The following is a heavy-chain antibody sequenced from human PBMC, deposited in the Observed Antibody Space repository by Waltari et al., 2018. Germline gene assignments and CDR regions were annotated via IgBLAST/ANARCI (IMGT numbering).Heavy chain of an antibody. CDR3: ARERGYSGSSTIWGRVYDY. Sequence: QVQLVQSGIEVKKPGASVKVSCKPSGYTFTSYFIHWVRQAPGQGLEWMGFIIPIDSRTSDAQKFQSRVTMTRDTSTSTVYMELSSLTSEDTAVYYCARERGYSGSSTIWGRVYDYWGQGTLVIVSS. J-gene: IGHJ4*02. D-gene: IGHD6-6*01. CDR1: GYTFTSYF. V-gene: IGHV1-46*01. CDR2: IIPIDSRT.